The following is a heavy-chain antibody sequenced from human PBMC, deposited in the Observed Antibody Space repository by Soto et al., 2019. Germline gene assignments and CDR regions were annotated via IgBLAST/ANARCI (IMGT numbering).Heavy chain of an antibody. D-gene: IGHD5-18*01. CDR3: AREVSHGYVLRGMDV. V-gene: IGHV3-74*01. CDR2: INSDGSSI. Sequence: EVQLVESGGGLVQPGGSVRLSCAASKFTITSYWMHWVRQAPGKGLVWVSRINSDGSSISYADAVKGRFTISRDNAKNTRYLPMNSLRVEDTAVYYCAREVSHGYVLRGMDVWGQGTTVTVFS. CDR1: KFTITSYW. J-gene: IGHJ6*02.